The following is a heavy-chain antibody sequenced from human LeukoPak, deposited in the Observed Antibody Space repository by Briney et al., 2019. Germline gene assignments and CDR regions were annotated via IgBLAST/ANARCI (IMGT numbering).Heavy chain of an antibody. V-gene: IGHV3-74*01. Sequence: GGSLRLSCATSGFTFSSHWMHWVRHAPGKGLVWVSRIKSDGSSTDYADSVKGRFTISRDNAKNTLFLQMNSLRAEDTAVYYCVRLYFDWGQGTLVTVSS. CDR1: GFTFSSHW. CDR2: IKSDGSST. D-gene: IGHD3-9*01. J-gene: IGHJ4*02. CDR3: VRLYFD.